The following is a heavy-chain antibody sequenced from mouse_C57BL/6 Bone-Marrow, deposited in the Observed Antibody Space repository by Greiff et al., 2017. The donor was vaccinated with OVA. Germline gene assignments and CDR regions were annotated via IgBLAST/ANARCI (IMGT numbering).Heavy chain of an antibody. CDR1: GYTFTSYW. J-gene: IGHJ2*01. Sequence: QVQLQQPGAELVKPGASVKMSCKASGYTFTSYWITWVKQRPGQGLEWIGDIYPGSGSTNYNEKFKSKATLTVDTSSSTAYMQLSSLTSEDSAVYYCARRTTVVVAAHYFDYWGQGTTLTVSS. D-gene: IGHD1-1*01. CDR3: ARRTTVVVAAHYFDY. CDR2: IYPGSGST. V-gene: IGHV1-55*01.